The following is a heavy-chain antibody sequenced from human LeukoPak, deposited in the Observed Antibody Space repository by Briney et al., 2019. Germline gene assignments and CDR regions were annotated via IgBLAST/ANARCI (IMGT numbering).Heavy chain of an antibody. D-gene: IGHD4-17*01. CDR3: AVTTYPYYYYGMDV. J-gene: IGHJ6*02. V-gene: IGHV4-59*08. CDR2: VYYSGST. CDR1: GDSMNEYY. Sequence: SETLSLACTVSGDSMNEYYWSWVRQPPGQVLEWIGYVYYSGSTTYNPSLKSRVTISVDTPKNQFSLKLSSVTAADTAVYYCAVTTYPYYYYGMDVWGQGTTVTVSS.